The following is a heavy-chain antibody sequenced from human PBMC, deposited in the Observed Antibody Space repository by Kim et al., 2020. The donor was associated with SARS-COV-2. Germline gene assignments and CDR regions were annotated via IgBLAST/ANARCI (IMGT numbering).Heavy chain of an antibody. V-gene: IGHV3-21*01. CDR3: ARVWSKPRRFLEWSGSMDV. CDR1: GFTFSSYS. Sequence: GGSLRLSCAASGFTFSSYSMNWVRQAPGKGLEWVSSISSSSSYIYYADSVKGRFTISRDNAKNSLYLQMNSLRAEDTAVYYCARVWSKPRRFLEWSGSMDVWGQGTTVTVSS. CDR2: ISSSSSYI. D-gene: IGHD3-3*01. J-gene: IGHJ6*02.